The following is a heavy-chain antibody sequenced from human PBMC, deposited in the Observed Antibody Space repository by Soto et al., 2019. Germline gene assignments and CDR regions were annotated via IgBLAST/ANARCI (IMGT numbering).Heavy chain of an antibody. CDR2: INSDGSST. CDR1: GFTFSSYW. D-gene: IGHD6-6*01. Sequence: GGSLRLSCAASGFTFSSYWMHWVRQAPGKGLVWVSRINSDGSSTSYADPVKGRFTISRDNAKNTLYLQMNSLRAEDTAVYYCARDSSSSSGNYYYGMDVWGQGTTVTVSS. CDR3: ARDSSSSSGNYYYGMDV. V-gene: IGHV3-74*01. J-gene: IGHJ6*02.